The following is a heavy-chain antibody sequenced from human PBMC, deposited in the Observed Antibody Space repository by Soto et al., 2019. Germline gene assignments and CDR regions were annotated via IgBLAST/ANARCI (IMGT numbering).Heavy chain of an antibody. J-gene: IGHJ4*02. CDR3: AKALSMITFGGVIVFDY. CDR1: GFTFSSYA. Sequence: GGSLRLSCAASGFTFSSYAMSWVRQPPGKGLEWVSAISGSGGSTYYADSVKGRFTISRDNSKNTLYLQMNSLRAEDTAVYYCAKALSMITFGGVIVFDYWGQGALVTVSS. V-gene: IGHV3-23*01. CDR2: ISGSGGST. D-gene: IGHD3-16*02.